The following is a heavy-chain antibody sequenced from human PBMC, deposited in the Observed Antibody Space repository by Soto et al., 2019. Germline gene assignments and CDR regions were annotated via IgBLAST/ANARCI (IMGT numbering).Heavy chain of an antibody. D-gene: IGHD3-22*01. Sequence: GGSLRLSCAASGFTFSSFSMNWVRQAPGKGLEWVSYISSSSSTIYYADSVKGRFTISRDDAKNSLYLQMNSLRDEDTAVYYCARDLEGSEYYDSSGYDWGQGTLVTVSS. CDR1: GFTFSSFS. V-gene: IGHV3-48*02. CDR3: ARDLEGSEYYDSSGYD. J-gene: IGHJ4*02. CDR2: ISSSSSTI.